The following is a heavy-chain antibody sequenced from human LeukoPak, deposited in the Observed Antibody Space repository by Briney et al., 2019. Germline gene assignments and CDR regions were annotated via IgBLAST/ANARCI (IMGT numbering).Heavy chain of an antibody. CDR1: GYTFTSYY. V-gene: IGHV1-2*04. CDR3: ARTPSYDFWSGYYTGLDAFDI. CDR2: INPNSGGT. D-gene: IGHD3-3*01. J-gene: IGHJ3*02. Sequence: ASVKVSCKASGYTFTSYYMHWVRQARGKGLERMGWINPNSGGTNYAQKFQGWVTMTRDTSISTAYMELSRLRSDDTAVYYCARTPSYDFWSGYYTGLDAFDIWGQGTMVTVSS.